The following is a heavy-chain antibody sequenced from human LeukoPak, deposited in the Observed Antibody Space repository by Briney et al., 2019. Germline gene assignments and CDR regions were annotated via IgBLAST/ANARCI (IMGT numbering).Heavy chain of an antibody. CDR2: INWNGGSA. CDR3: ARATTVTIIGLGAFDI. CDR1: GFTFDDYG. V-gene: IGHV3-20*04. D-gene: IGHD4-17*01. J-gene: IGHJ3*02. Sequence: PGGSLRLYCAASGFTFDDYGMSWVRQAPGKGLEWLFGINWNGGSAGYADSVKGRFTISRDNAKNSLYLQMNSLRAEDTALYYCARATTVTIIGLGAFDIWGQGTMVTVSS.